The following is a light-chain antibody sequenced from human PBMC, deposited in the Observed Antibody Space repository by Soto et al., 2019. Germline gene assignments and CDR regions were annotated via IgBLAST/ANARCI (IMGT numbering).Light chain of an antibody. CDR2: VAS. CDR1: QSVSNY. J-gene: IGKJ2*01. V-gene: IGKV3-11*01. CDR3: QQRSNWPPVYT. Sequence: EIVLTQSPATLSLSPGERATLSCRASQSVSNYLAWYQQKPGQAPRLLIYVASNMATGIPARFSGSGSGTDFTLTISSLEPEDFAVYYCQQRSNWPPVYTFGQGTKLEI.